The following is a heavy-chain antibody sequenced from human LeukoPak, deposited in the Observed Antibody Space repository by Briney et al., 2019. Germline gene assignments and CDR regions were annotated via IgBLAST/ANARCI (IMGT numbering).Heavy chain of an antibody. CDR3: ARQETSSYNGAFDI. CDR2: IKKDGSEM. J-gene: IGHJ3*02. Sequence: GGSLRLSCEASGLIFSSYWMSWVRQAPGKGLEWVANIKKDGSEMYYVDSVKGRFTISRDNAKNSLYLQMNSLRADDTAVYYCARQETSSYNGAFDIWGQGTMVTVSS. D-gene: IGHD1-26*01. CDR1: GLIFSSYW. V-gene: IGHV3-7*01.